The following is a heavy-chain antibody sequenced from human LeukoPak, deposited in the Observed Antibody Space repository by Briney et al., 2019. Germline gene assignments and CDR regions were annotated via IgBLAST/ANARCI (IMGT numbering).Heavy chain of an antibody. J-gene: IGHJ4*02. CDR2: IKQDGSEK. Sequence: GGSLRLSCAAAGITFSSNWMSWVRQAPGKGLEWVANIKQDGSEKYYVDSVKGRFTISRDNAKNSLFPQMNGLRGEDTAVYYCARGLSSYNSSVYRPIDYWGQGTLVTVSS. V-gene: IGHV3-7*01. CDR3: ARGLSSYNSSVYRPIDY. CDR1: GITFSSNW. D-gene: IGHD3-22*01.